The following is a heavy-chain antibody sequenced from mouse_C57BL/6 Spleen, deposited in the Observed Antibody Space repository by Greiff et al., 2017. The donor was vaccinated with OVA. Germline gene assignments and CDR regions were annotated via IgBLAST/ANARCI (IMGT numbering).Heavy chain of an antibody. Sequence: QVQLQQPGAELVMPGASVKLSCKASGYTFTSYWMHWVKQRPGQGLEWIGEIDPSDSYTNYNQKFKGKSTLPVDKSSSTAYMQLSSLTSEDSAVYYCARVDSSGYPHYFDYWGQGTTLTVSS. V-gene: IGHV1-69*01. CDR3: ARVDSSGYPHYFDY. D-gene: IGHD3-2*02. J-gene: IGHJ2*01. CDR2: IDPSDSYT. CDR1: GYTFTSYW.